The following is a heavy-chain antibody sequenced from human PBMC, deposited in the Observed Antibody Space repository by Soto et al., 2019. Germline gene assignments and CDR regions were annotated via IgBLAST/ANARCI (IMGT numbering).Heavy chain of an antibody. CDR2: IYYSGST. Sequence: SETLSLTCTVSGGSISSYYWSWIRQPPGKGLEWIGYIYYSGSTNYNPSLKSRVTISVDTSKNQFSLKLSSVTAADTAVYYCAREAYFYDSSGSLAWFDPWGQGTLVTVSS. V-gene: IGHV4-59*01. CDR3: AREAYFYDSSGSLAWFDP. CDR1: GGSISSYY. D-gene: IGHD3-22*01. J-gene: IGHJ5*02.